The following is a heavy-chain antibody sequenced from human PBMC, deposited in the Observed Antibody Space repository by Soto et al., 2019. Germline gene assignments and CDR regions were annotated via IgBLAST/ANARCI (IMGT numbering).Heavy chain of an antibody. D-gene: IGHD2-2*01. J-gene: IGHJ4*02. CDR3: AAVRAAASEPFDY. CDR1: GFTFTSSA. CDR2: IVVGSGNT. V-gene: IGHV1-58*01. Sequence: QMQLVQSGPEVKKPGTSVKVSCKASGFTFTSSAVQWVRQARGQRLEWIGWIVVGSGNTNYAQKFQERVTITRDMSTSTAYMELSSLRSEDTAVYYCAAVRAAASEPFDYWGQGTLVTVSS.